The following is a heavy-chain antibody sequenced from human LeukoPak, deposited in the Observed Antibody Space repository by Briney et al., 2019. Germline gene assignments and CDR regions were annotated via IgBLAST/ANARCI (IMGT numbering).Heavy chain of an antibody. J-gene: IGHJ4*02. CDR2: ISWNSGSI. D-gene: IGHD6-19*01. CDR3: AKGRVIAVAGTVDY. Sequence: PGGSLRLSCAASGFTFDDYAMHWVRQAQGKGLEWVSGISWNSGSIGYADSVKGRFTISRDNAKNSLYLQMNSLRAEDTALYYCAKGRVIAVAGTVDYWGQGTLVTVSS. V-gene: IGHV3-9*01. CDR1: GFTFDDYA.